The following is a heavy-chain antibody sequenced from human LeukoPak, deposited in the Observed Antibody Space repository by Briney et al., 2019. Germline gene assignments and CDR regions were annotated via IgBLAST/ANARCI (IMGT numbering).Heavy chain of an antibody. Sequence: GGSLRLSCAASGFTFSSYSMNWVRQAPGKGLEWVSSISSCSSYIYYADSVKGRFTISRDNAKNSLYLQMNSLRAEDTAVYYCARDTNYGDRIFDYWGQGTLVTVSS. J-gene: IGHJ4*02. CDR3: ARDTNYGDRIFDY. V-gene: IGHV3-21*01. D-gene: IGHD4-17*01. CDR2: ISSCSSYI. CDR1: GFTFSSYS.